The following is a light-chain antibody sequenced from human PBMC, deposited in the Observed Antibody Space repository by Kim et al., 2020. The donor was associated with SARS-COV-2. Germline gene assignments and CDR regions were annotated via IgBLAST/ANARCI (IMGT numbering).Light chain of an antibody. V-gene: IGLV2-14*04. CDR1: SSDFGGYNY. Sequence: GQSHTLSCTGASSDFGGYNYVSWYQQHPGKSPKLMIYDVSNRPSGVSNRFSGSKSGNTASLTISGLQAEDEADYYCSSYTSSSTLVFGGGTQLTVL. CDR3: SSYTSSSTLV. J-gene: IGLJ2*01. CDR2: DVS.